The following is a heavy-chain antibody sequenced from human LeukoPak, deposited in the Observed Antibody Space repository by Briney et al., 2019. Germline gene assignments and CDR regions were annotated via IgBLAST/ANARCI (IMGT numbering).Heavy chain of an antibody. J-gene: IGHJ4*02. Sequence: GRSLRLSCAASGFTFSSYAMRWVRQAPGKGLEWVSAISGSGGSTYYADSVKGRFTISRDNSKNTLYLQMNSLRAEDTAVYYCAKFLSRVPATIDYWGQGTLVTVSS. CDR1: GFTFSSYA. CDR2: ISGSGGST. V-gene: IGHV3-23*01. D-gene: IGHD2-2*01. CDR3: AKFLSRVPATIDY.